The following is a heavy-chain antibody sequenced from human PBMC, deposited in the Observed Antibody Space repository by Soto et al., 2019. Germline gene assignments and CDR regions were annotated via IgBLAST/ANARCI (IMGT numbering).Heavy chain of an antibody. J-gene: IGHJ4*02. CDR3: ARAGSYRGIDY. Sequence: NPSETLSLTCAVSGGSISSGGYSWSWIRQPPGKGLEWIGYIYHSGSTYYNPSLKSRVTISVDRSKNQFSLKLSSVTAADTAVYYCARAGSYRGIDYWGQGTLVTVSS. CDR1: GGSISSGGYS. CDR2: IYHSGST. V-gene: IGHV4-30-2*01. D-gene: IGHD3-16*02.